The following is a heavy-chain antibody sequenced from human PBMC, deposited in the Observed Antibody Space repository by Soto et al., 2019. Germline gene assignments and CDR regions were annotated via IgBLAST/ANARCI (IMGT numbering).Heavy chain of an antibody. J-gene: IGHJ4*02. CDR3: SHRQRTVYFDF. V-gene: IGHV2-5*02. Sequence: QITLKESGPTLVKPTQTLTLTCTFSGFSLSTSGVGVGWIRQPPGKALEWRELIYWDDDKHYSPSLKSTLTIAEDTSKNPVVLTITYMDPVDTATYYCSHRQRTVYFDFWGQGTLVTVSS. CDR2: IYWDDDK. CDR1: GFSLSTSGVG. D-gene: IGHD4-17*01.